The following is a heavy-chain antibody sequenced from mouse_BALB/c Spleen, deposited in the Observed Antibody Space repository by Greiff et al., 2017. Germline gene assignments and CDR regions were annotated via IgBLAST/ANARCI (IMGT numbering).Heavy chain of an antibody. J-gene: IGHJ4*01. CDR1: GFAFSSYD. V-gene: IGHV5-12-1*01. D-gene: IGHD2-14*01. CDR3: ANRDDGAMDY. Sequence: EVMLVESGGGLVKPGGSLKLSCAASGFAFSSYDMSWVRQTPEKRLEWVAYISSGGGSTYYPDTVKGRFTISRDNAKDTLYLQMSSLKSEDTAMYYCANRDDGAMDYWGQGTSVTVSS. CDR2: ISSGGGST.